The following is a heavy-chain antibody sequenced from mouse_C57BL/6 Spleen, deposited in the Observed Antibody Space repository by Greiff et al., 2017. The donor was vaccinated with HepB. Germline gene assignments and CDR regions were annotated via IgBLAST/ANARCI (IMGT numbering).Heavy chain of an antibody. CDR3: ARLSLWYFDV. J-gene: IGHJ1*03. CDR1: GYTFTSYW. CDR2: IHPNSGST. V-gene: IGHV1-64*01. Sequence: QVHVKQPGAELVKPGASVKLSCKASGYTFTSYWMHWVKQRPGQGLEWIGMIHPNSGSTNYNEKFKSKATLTVDKSSSTAYMQLSSLTSEDSAVYYCARLSLWYFDVWGTGTTVTVSS. D-gene: IGHD6-1*01.